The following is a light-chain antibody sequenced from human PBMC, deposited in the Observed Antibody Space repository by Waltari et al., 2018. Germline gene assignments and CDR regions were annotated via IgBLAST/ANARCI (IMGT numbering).Light chain of an antibody. J-gene: IGLJ3*02. V-gene: IGLV1-40*01. CDR1: RSNIGAGYD. CDR3: QSYDSSLSGSV. CDR2: VNS. Sequence: QSGLTQPPSVSGAPGQRVTISRHGSRSNIGAGYDVLWYQLLPGTAPKLLIYVNSNRPSGVPDRFSGSKSGTSASLAITGLQAEDEADYYCQSYDSSLSGSVFGGGTKLTVL.